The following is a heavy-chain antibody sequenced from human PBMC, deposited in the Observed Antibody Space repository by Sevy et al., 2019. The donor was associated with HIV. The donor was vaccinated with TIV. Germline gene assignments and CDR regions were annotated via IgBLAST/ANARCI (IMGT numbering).Heavy chain of an antibody. CDR3: ARNGRGIAVAGTGPIFDY. Sequence: GGSLRLSCAASGFTFSSYEMNWVRQAPGKGLEWVSYISSSGSTIYYADSVKGRFTISRDNAKNSLYLQMNSLRAEDTDVYYCARNGRGIAVAGTGPIFDYWGQGTLVTVSS. CDR1: GFTFSSYE. D-gene: IGHD6-19*01. J-gene: IGHJ4*02. V-gene: IGHV3-48*03. CDR2: ISSSGSTI.